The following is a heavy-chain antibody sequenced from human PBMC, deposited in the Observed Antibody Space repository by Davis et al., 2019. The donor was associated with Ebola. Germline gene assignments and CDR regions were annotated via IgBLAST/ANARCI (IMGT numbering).Heavy chain of an antibody. V-gene: IGHV3-13*01. J-gene: IGHJ6*04. CDR2: IDPAGNT. Sequence: PGGSLRLSCAASGFTFSSYWMHWVRQAPGKGLVWVSAIDPAGNTYYLDSVKGRFTISRENAKKSLYLQMNGLRAGDMAVYYCTRLWEDGMDVWGKGTTVTVSS. D-gene: IGHD3-10*01. CDR3: TRLWEDGMDV. CDR1: GFTFSSYW.